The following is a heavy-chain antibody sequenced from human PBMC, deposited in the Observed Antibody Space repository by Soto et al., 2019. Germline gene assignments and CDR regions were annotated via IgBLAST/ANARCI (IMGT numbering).Heavy chain of an antibody. J-gene: IGHJ4*02. CDR3: ATSLTSVIDC. CDR1: GGTFNTYS. CDR2: ILPSFGRA. Sequence: QLQLVQAGAEVKTPGSSVKVSCEASGGTFNTYSISWVRQAPGQGLEWMGGILPSFGRAQYAQKFQDRVTITADGSTTTAYMELSSLKSEDTAVYYCATSLTSVIDCWGQGTVVTVSS. D-gene: IGHD7-27*01. V-gene: IGHV1-69*01.